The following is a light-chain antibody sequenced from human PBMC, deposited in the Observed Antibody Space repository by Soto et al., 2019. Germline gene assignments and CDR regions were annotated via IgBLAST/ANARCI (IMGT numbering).Light chain of an antibody. CDR1: QSVRSN. V-gene: IGKV3-15*01. CDR2: GVS. J-gene: IGKJ1*01. CDR3: HQYNNWPPWT. Sequence: EIVMTQSPATLSVSPGERATLSCRASQSVRSNLAWYQQKPGQAPRLLIYGVSTRATGIPARFSGSGSETEFTLTISSLQSEDFAVYYCHQYNNWPPWTFGQGTNVEVK.